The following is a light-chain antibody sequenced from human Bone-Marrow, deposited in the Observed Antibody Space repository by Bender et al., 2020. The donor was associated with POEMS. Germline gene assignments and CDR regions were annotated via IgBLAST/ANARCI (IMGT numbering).Light chain of an antibody. CDR3: SSYGSTWTFDWV. CDR1: SSNIGSNS. Sequence: QSVLTQPPSASGTPGQRVTISCSGSSSNIGSNSVNWYQHLPGTTPKLLIYVSSRRPSGVPDRVSGSKSGTSASLTISDLQPEAEAVYDCSSYGSTWTFDWVFGGGTTLTVL. J-gene: IGLJ3*02. CDR2: VSS. V-gene: IGLV1-44*01.